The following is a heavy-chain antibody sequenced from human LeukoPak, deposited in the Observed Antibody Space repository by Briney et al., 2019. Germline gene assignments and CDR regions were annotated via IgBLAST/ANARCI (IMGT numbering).Heavy chain of an antibody. CDR2: VSYSGST. Sequence: SETLSLTCTVAGGSINSDYWSWIRLPPGRGLEWIGYVSYSGSTYYSPSLKSRVTMSVQTSKRQFSLRLTSVTAADTAVYYCASGGYSYGYSDYYYGMDVWGQGTTVTVSS. V-gene: IGHV4-59*01. CDR3: ASGGYSYGYSDYYYGMDV. D-gene: IGHD5-18*01. J-gene: IGHJ6*02. CDR1: GGSINSDY.